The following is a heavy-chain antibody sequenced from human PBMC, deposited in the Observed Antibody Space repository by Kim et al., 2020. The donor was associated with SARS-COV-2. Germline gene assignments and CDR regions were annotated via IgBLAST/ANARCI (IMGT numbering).Heavy chain of an antibody. Sequence: GESLKISCKGSGYSFTSYWIGWVRQIPGKGLEWMGVIYPGDSDTRYSPSFQGQVTISVDRSISTAYLQWSSLKASDTAMYYCARQDGAARFYFDYWGQRTLGTVSS. CDR3: ARQDGAARFYFDY. D-gene: IGHD6-6*01. CDR2: IYPGDSDT. CDR1: GYSFTSYW. J-gene: IGHJ4*02. V-gene: IGHV5-51*01.